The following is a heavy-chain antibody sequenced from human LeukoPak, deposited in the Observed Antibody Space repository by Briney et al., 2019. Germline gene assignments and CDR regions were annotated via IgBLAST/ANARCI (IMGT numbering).Heavy chain of an antibody. V-gene: IGHV4-34*01. CDR1: GGSFSGYY. CDR3: ARETSQKGAHYMDV. Sequence: SETLSLTCAVYGGSFSGYYWSWIRQPPGKGLEWIGEINHSGSTNYNPSLKSRVTISVDTSKNQFSLKLSSVTAADTAVYYCARETSQKGAHYMDVWGKGTAVTISS. CDR2: INHSGST. J-gene: IGHJ6*03. D-gene: IGHD3-16*01.